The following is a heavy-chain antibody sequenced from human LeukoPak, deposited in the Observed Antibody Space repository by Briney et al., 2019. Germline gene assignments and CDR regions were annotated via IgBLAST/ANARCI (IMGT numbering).Heavy chain of an antibody. V-gene: IGHV4-34*01. J-gene: IGHJ4*02. D-gene: IGHD1-7*01. CDR2: INHTGST. CDR1: GGSFSAYY. Sequence: PSETLSLTCAVYGGSFSAYYWSWIRQPPGKGLEWIGEINHTGSTYYNPSLKSRVTISVDTSKNQFSLKLSSVTAADTAVYYCARGDPMYNWNYGVYWVQGTLVTVSS. CDR3: ARGDPMYNWNYGVY.